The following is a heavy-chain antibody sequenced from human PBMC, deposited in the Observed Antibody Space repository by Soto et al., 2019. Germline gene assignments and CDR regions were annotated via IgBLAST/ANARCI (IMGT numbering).Heavy chain of an antibody. D-gene: IGHD5-12*01. CDR1: GFIFSDHA. CDR2: ISGNGIAT. CDR3: AKGYYSGYDLAYFDY. V-gene: IGHV3-23*01. Sequence: GGSLRLSCEASGFIFSDHAMSWVRQAPGKGLEWVSAISGNGIATYYADSVKGRFTISRDNSKNTLYLQLNSLRAEDTALYYCAKGYYSGYDLAYFDYWGQGTLVTVSS. J-gene: IGHJ4*02.